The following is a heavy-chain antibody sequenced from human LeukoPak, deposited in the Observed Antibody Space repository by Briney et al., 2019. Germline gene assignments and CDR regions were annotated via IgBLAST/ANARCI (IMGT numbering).Heavy chain of an antibody. J-gene: IGHJ4*02. V-gene: IGHV4-39*01. CDR3: ARLDNSGYYHIDY. Sequence: SGTLSLTCTVSGGSISSNRYYWGRIRQPPGKGLKWIGNIFYTGSTYYNPSLKSRVTISVDTSKNQFSLKLSSVTAADTAVYYCARLDNSGYYHIDYWGQGTLVSVSS. CDR2: IFYTGST. D-gene: IGHD3-22*01. CDR1: GGSISSNRYY.